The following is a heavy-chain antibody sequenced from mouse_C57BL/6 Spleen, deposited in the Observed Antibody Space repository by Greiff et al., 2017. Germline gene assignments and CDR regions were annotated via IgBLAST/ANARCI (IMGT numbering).Heavy chain of an antibody. V-gene: IGHV7-3*01. J-gene: IGHJ1*03. CDR2: IRNKANGYTT. CDR3: ARYNTGYFDV. Sequence: EVKLVESGGGLVQPGGSLSLSCAASGFTFTDYYMSWVRQPPGKALEWLGFIRNKANGYTTEYSASVKGRFTISSDNSQSILYLQMNALRAEDSATYYCARYNTGYFDVWGTGTTVTVSS. CDR1: GFTFTDYY. D-gene: IGHD1-1*01.